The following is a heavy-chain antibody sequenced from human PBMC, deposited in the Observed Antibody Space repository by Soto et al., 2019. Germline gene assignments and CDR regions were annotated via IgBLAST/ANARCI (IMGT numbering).Heavy chain of an antibody. V-gene: IGHV3-23*01. CDR2: ISGSGGWT. J-gene: IGHJ4*02. CDR3: ARDSPYSSSWSGQIDY. Sequence: GGSLRLSCAASGFTFSNYAMSWVRQAPGKGLEWVSAISGSGGWTYYADSVKGRVTITADKSTSTAYMELSSLRSEDTAVYYCARDSPYSSSWSGQIDYWGQGTLVTVSS. CDR1: GFTFSNYA. D-gene: IGHD6-13*01.